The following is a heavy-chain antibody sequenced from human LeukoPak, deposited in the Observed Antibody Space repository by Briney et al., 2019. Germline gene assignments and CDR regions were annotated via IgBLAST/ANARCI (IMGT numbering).Heavy chain of an antibody. Sequence: PGGPLRLSCAASGFTFSSYAMHWVRQAPGKGLEWVAVISYDGSNKYYADSVKGRFTISRDNSKNTLYLQMNSLRAEDTAVYYCARDKGGAAAGPLDYWGQGTLVTVSS. CDR2: ISYDGSNK. V-gene: IGHV3-30-3*01. D-gene: IGHD6-13*01. J-gene: IGHJ4*02. CDR1: GFTFSSYA. CDR3: ARDKGGAAAGPLDY.